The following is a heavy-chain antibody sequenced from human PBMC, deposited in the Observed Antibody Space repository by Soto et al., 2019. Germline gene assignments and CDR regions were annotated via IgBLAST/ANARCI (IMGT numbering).Heavy chain of an antibody. V-gene: IGHV4-39*01. CDR1: GGSISSSSYY. J-gene: IGHJ5*01. D-gene: IGHD3-16*01. Sequence: SETLSLTCTVSGGSISSSSYYWGWIRQPPGKGLEWIGSIYYSGSTYYNPSLKSRVTISVDTSKNQFSLKLSSVTAADTAVYYCARRTLRGELNWFDPWGQGTLVTVSS. CDR2: IYYSGST. CDR3: ARRTLRGELNWFDP.